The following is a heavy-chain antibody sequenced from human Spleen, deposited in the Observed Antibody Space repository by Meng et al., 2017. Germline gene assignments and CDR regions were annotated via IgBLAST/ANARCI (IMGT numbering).Heavy chain of an antibody. CDR2: ISGYNGNS. CDR3: ARWVGGRWDFDY. CDR1: GYNFTDFG. Sequence: QVHLVQSGVELKKPGASVKVSCKVFGYNFTDFGVTWVRQAPGQGLKWMGWISGYNGNSHHAQKVQGRVTMTTDTSTSTAYMELRSLRSDDTAVYYCARWVGGRWDFDYWGQGTLVTVSS. D-gene: IGHD2-15*01. V-gene: IGHV1-18*01. J-gene: IGHJ4*02.